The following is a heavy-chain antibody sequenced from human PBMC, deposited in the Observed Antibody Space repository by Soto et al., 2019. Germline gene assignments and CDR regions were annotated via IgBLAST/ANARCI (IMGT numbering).Heavy chain of an antibody. V-gene: IGHV3-23*01. CDR3: AKDRRAGGNSAFYFDF. Sequence: GWSLRLSCASSVFKFISYAMRWVRQAPGKGLEWVSLISATGGGTYYADSVKGRFTISRDNSDNTLYLQVHSLRAEDTAVYYCAKDRRAGGNSAFYFDFWGQGAQVTVSS. CDR2: ISATGGGT. J-gene: IGHJ5*01. CDR1: VFKFISYA. D-gene: IGHD3-16*01.